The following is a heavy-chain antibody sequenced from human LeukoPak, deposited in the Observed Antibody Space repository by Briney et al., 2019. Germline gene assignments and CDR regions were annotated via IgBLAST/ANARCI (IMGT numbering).Heavy chain of an antibody. J-gene: IGHJ3*02. CDR3: ARGNYYDSSGDAFDI. D-gene: IGHD3-22*01. CDR1: GYTFTSYG. Sequence: ASVKVSCKASGYTFTSYGISWVRQAPGQGLEWMGWISAYNGNTNYAHKLQGRVTMTTDTSTSTAYMELRSLRSDDTAVYYCARGNYYDSSGDAFDIWGQGTMVTVSS. CDR2: ISAYNGNT. V-gene: IGHV1-18*01.